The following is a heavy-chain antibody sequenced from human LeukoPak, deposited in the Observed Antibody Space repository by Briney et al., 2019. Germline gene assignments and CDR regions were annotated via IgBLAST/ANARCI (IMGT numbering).Heavy chain of an antibody. CDR3: ARAPSEIGGYYPEYFRH. D-gene: IGHD3-22*01. CDR2: IKSDGRT. V-gene: IGHV3-74*01. CDR1: GSTFSNCC. J-gene: IGHJ1*01. Sequence: GGSLILSCAAAGSTFSNCCSRWVRQAPGKGLVWVSRIKSDGRTNYADSVKGRFTISRDNAKNTVSLQMNSLRAEDTGVYYCARAPSEIGGYYPEYFRHWGQGTLVTVSS.